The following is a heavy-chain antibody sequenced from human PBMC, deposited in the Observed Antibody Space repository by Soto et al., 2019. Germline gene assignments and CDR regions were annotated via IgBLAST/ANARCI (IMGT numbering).Heavy chain of an antibody. D-gene: IGHD1-26*01. CDR1: GFTFSSYG. Sequence: QVQLVESGGGVVQPGRSLGLSCAASGFTFSSYGMHWVRQAPGKGLEWVAVIWYDGSNKYYADSMKGRFTISRDNSKNTLHLQMNSLRAEDTAVYYCARDIDSGTYYPHFDYWGQGTLVTVSS. J-gene: IGHJ4*02. CDR2: IWYDGSNK. CDR3: ARDIDSGTYYPHFDY. V-gene: IGHV3-33*01.